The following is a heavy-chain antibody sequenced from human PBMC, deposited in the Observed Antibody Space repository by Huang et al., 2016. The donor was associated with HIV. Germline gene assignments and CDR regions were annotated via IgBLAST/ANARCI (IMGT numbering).Heavy chain of an antibody. J-gene: IGHJ4*02. V-gene: IGHV3-74*01. CDR1: GFSISSYW. Sequence: AASGFSISSYWMHWVRQAPGKGLVWVSRINSDGSSTSYADSVKGRVTISRDNAKNTLYLQMNSLRAEDTAVYYCARDPRIQSWLNFFDYWGQGTLVSVSS. D-gene: IGHD3-22*01. CDR2: INSDGSST. CDR3: ARDPRIQSWLNFFDY.